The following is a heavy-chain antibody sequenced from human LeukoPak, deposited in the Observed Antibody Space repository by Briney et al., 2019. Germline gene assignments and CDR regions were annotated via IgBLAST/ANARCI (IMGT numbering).Heavy chain of an antibody. Sequence: GGSLRLSCAASGFTFRNAWITWVRQAPGKGLEWVGRIKSKTDGGTIDYAAPVKGRFTVSRDDSKNTVYLQMNSLKTEDTAVYFCTTEGYCSGGNCYSFDYWGQETLVTVSS. CDR1: GFTFRNAW. CDR2: IKSKTDGGTI. J-gene: IGHJ4*02. D-gene: IGHD2-15*01. CDR3: TTEGYCSGGNCYSFDY. V-gene: IGHV3-15*01.